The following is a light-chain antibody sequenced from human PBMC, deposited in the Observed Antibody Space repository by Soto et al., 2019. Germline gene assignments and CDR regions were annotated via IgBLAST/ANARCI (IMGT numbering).Light chain of an antibody. V-gene: IGKV3-11*01. CDR3: QQRINWAYS. J-gene: IGKJ2*03. CDR2: DAS. Sequence: ETVLTQSPATLSLSPGERATLSCRASQSVSSNLAWYQQKPGQAPRLLIYDASNRATGIPARFSGSGSGTDSTLTIRSLEPEDFAVYYCQQRINWAYSFGQGTKLEIK. CDR1: QSVSSN.